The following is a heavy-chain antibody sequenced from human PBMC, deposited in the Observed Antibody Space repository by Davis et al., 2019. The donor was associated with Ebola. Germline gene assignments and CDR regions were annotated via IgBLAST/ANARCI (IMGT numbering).Heavy chain of an antibody. D-gene: IGHD6-19*01. J-gene: IGHJ4*02. CDR2: IYDQST. V-gene: IGHV3-53*05. Sequence: SLIISCTASGFTVSSNHRSWVRQAPGKGLEWGAVIYDQSTAYADALRGRFIMSKDKSNNALYLGMSSRRVDDTAVYYCATTQWLREFDNRGQGTLVTVSS. CDR1: GFTVSSNH. CDR3: ATTQWLREFDN.